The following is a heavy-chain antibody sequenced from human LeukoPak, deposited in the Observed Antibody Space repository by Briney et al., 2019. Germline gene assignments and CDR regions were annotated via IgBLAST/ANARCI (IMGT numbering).Heavy chain of an antibody. J-gene: IGHJ5*02. CDR1: GGSIISFY. Sequence: PSETLSLTCTVSGGSIISFYWSWIRQPPGKGLEWIGYIYYSGSTNYNPSLKSRVSISVDTSKNQFSLNLSSVTAADTAVYYCARGCSAGTPHNWFDPWGQGTLVTVSS. CDR3: ARGCSAGTPHNWFDP. V-gene: IGHV4-59*01. CDR2: IYYSGST. D-gene: IGHD6-13*01.